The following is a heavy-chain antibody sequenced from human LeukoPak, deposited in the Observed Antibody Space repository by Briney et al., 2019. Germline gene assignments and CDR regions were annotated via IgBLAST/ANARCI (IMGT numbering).Heavy chain of an antibody. CDR1: GFTFSSYE. CDR3: ARDVGPYYDFWSGYSGWFDP. V-gene: IGHV3-48*03. Sequence: GGSLRLSCAASGFTFSSYEMNWVRQAPGKGLEWVSYISSSGSTIYYADSVKGRFTISRDNAKNSLYLQMSSLRAEDTAVYYCARDVGPYYDFWSGYSGWFDPWGQGTLVTVSS. J-gene: IGHJ5*02. CDR2: ISSSGSTI. D-gene: IGHD3-3*01.